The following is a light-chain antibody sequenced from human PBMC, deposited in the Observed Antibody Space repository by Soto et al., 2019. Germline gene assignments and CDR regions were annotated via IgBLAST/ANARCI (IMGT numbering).Light chain of an antibody. CDR1: SNDVGGYNY. V-gene: IGLV2-8*01. CDR3: SSYAGSNNLV. J-gene: IGLJ2*01. CDR2: EVS. Sequence: QSALTQPSSASGSPGQSVTISCTGTSNDVGGYNYVSWYQQHPGKAPKLMIYEVSKRPSGVPDRFSGSKSGNTASLTVSGLQAEDEADYYCSSYAGSNNLVFGGGTQLTVL.